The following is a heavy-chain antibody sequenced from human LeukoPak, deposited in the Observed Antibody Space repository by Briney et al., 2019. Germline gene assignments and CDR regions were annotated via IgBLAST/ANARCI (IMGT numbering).Heavy chain of an antibody. CDR2: ISSSSTI. Sequence: GGSLRLSCAASGFTFDDYAMHWVRQAPGKGLEWVSYISSSSTIYYADSVKGRFTISRDNSNNTLYLQMNSLRAEDTALYYCAKTLGYCSGGSCYSYYFDYWGQGTLVTVSS. CDR1: GFTFDDYA. V-gene: IGHV3-69-1*01. CDR3: AKTLGYCSGGSCYSYYFDY. J-gene: IGHJ4*02. D-gene: IGHD2-15*01.